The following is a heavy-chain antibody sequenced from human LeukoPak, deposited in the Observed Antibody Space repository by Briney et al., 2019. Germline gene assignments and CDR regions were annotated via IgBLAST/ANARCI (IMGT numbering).Heavy chain of an antibody. D-gene: IGHD2-2*02. CDR2: ISSSGSTI. J-gene: IGHJ4*02. CDR3: ARRGYQLLYGDY. CDR1: SFTFSDYY. Sequence: GGSLRLSCAASSFTFSDYYMSWIRQAPGKGLEWVSYISSSGSTIHYADSVKGRFTISRDNAKNSLFLQMNSLRAEDTAVYYCARRGYQLLYGDYWGQGTLVTVSS. V-gene: IGHV3-11*04.